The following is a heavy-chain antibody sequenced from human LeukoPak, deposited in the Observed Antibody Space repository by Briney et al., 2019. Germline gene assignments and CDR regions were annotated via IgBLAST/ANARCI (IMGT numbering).Heavy chain of an antibody. V-gene: IGHV4-34*01. CDR3: ARVPLRFLEPFDY. CDR2: INHSGGA. J-gene: IGHJ4*02. CDR1: GGSFIGYY. Sequence: PSETLSLTCAVYGGSFIGYYWSWIRQPPGQGLEWIGQINHSGGANYNPFLKSRVTISADTSKSKFSLKLGSVTAADTAVYYCARVPLRFLEPFDYWGQGTLVTVSS. D-gene: IGHD3-3*01.